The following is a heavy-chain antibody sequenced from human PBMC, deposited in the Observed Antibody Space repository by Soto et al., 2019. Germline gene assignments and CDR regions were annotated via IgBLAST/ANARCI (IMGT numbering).Heavy chain of an antibody. CDR3: ARDPLYSNYYDSSGYNAY. CDR1: GGTFSSYA. J-gene: IGHJ4*02. Sequence: QVQLVQSGAEVKKPGSSVKVSCKASGGTFSSYAISWVRQAPGQGLEWMGGIIPIFGTANYAQKFQGRVTITADEFTSTAYMELSSLRSEDTAVYYCARDPLYSNYYDSSGYNAYWGQGTLVTVSS. D-gene: IGHD3-22*01. CDR2: IIPIFGTA. V-gene: IGHV1-69*01.